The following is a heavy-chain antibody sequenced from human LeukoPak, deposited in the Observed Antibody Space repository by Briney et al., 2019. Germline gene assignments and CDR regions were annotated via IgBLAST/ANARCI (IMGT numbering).Heavy chain of an antibody. V-gene: IGHV3-23*01. J-gene: IGHJ4*02. CDR2: ISDSGDYT. Sequence: PGGSLRLSCAGSGFTFSSYAMSWVRQAPGQGLEWVSVISDSGDYTSYADSVRGRFTISRDNSRNTLYLQMNSLRAEDTALYYCAKDDSGSLDYWGQGTLVTVSS. CDR1: GFTFSSYA. CDR3: AKDDSGSLDY. D-gene: IGHD1-26*01.